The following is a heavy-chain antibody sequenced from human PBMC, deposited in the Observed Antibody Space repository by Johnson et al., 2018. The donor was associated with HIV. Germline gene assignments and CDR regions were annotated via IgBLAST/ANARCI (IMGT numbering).Heavy chain of an antibody. Sequence: QVQLVESGGGVVQPGKSLTLSCVASGLSFSNFGIHWVRQAPGKGPEWVAVISFEGNLKKYADSVKGRFTISRDNSKNTLFLQMNSLRPEDTAVYYCANRRGIGDGTTGSLDIWGQGTMVTVSS. J-gene: IGHJ3*02. V-gene: IGHV3-30*18. CDR1: GLSFSNFG. D-gene: IGHD1-1*01. CDR2: ISFEGNLK. CDR3: ANRRGIGDGTTGSLDI.